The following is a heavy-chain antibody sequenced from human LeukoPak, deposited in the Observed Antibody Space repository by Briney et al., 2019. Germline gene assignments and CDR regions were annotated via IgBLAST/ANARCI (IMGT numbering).Heavy chain of an antibody. Sequence: SETLSLTCTVSDYSISSGYFWGWIRQPPGKGLEWIGSIYHTGSTYYNPSLKSRVTISVDTSKNQFSLKLSSVTAADTAVYYCARGIWSGYYWFDPWGQGTLVTVSS. CDR1: DYSISSGYF. V-gene: IGHV4-38-2*02. D-gene: IGHD3-3*01. CDR2: IYHTGST. CDR3: ARGIWSGYYWFDP. J-gene: IGHJ5*02.